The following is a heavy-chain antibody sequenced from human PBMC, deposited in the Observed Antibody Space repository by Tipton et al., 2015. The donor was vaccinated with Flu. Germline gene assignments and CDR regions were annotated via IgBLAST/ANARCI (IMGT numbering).Heavy chain of an antibody. CDR3: ARRIAVAGIFDF. J-gene: IGHJ4*02. Sequence: TLSLTCTVSGGSISSGGYYWSWIRQHPGKGLEWIGYIYYSGSTYYNPSLQSRITISLDTSKNQFSLKLSSVTAADTAVYFCARRIAVAGIFDFWGQGTRVTVSS. CDR2: IYYSGST. CDR1: GGSISSGGYY. D-gene: IGHD6-19*01. V-gene: IGHV4-31*03.